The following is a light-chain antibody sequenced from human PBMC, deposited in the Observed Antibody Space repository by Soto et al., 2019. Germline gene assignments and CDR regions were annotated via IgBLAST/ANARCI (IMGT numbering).Light chain of an antibody. CDR3: AAWDDSLNARGV. CDR1: RSNIGSNA. J-gene: IGLJ3*02. V-gene: IGLV1-44*01. Sequence: QSVLTQPPSASGTPGQRVTISCSGSRSNIGSNAVSWYQQLPGTAHKLLIYNDNQRPSGVPDRFSASKSGTSASLAISGLQSEDEADYYCAAWDDSLNARGVFGGGTKLTVL. CDR2: NDN.